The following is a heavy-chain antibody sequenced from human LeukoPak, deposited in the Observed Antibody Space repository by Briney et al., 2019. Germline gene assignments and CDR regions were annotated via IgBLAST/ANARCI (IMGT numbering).Heavy chain of an antibody. V-gene: IGHV1-2*02. CDR3: ARDPPPYYYDSSQARFDY. CDR1: GYTFTGYY. CDR2: INPNSGGT. J-gene: IGHJ4*02. D-gene: IGHD3-22*01. Sequence: ASVKVSCKASGYTFTGYYMRWVRQAPGQGLEWLGWINPNSGGTNYAQKFQGRVTMTRDTSISTAYMELSRLRSDDTAVYYCARDPPPYYYDSSQARFDYWGQGTLVTVSS.